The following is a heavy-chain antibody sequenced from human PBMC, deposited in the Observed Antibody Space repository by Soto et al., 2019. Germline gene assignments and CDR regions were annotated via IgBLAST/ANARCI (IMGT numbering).Heavy chain of an antibody. Sequence: GGSLRLFSAASGFRFSNAWMIWVRQAPGKGLEKVGRIKGEDDGWTTDYAAPVKGRITISRDHSKDTLYLHMNSLKTEDTAVYYCTTWLSNGDYKFDYCGQGT. CDR1: GFRFSNAW. J-gene: IGHJ4*02. D-gene: IGHD5-12*01. CDR2: IKGEDDGWTT. V-gene: IGHV3-15*01. CDR3: TTWLSNGDYKFDY.